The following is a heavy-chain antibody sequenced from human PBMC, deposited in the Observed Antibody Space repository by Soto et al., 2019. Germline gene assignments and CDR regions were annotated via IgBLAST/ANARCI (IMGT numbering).Heavy chain of an antibody. CDR1: GYTFTSYA. V-gene: IGHV1-18*01. CDR2: ISAYNCNT. Sequence: ASVKVSCKASGYTFTSYAIHWVRQAPGQRLEWMGWISAYNCNTNYAQKLQGRVTITTDTSTSTAYMELRSLRSDDTSVYYCARGPEYQLLYPFDYWGQGTLVTVSS. CDR3: ARGPEYQLLYPFDY. J-gene: IGHJ4*02. D-gene: IGHD2-2*01.